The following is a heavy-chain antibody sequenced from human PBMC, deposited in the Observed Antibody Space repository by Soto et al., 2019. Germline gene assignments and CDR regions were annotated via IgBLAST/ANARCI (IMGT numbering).Heavy chain of an antibody. V-gene: IGHV4-59*08. CDR3: ARRYSSSFDY. J-gene: IGHJ4*02. D-gene: IGHD6-13*01. Sequence: QVQLQESGPGLVKPSETLSLTCTVSGGSISSYYWSWIRQPPGKGLEWIGYIYYSGSTNYNPSLTRGAXIXLDTSKNQFSLKLSSVTAADTAVYYCARRYSSSFDYWGQGTLVTVSS. CDR1: GGSISSYY. CDR2: IYYSGST.